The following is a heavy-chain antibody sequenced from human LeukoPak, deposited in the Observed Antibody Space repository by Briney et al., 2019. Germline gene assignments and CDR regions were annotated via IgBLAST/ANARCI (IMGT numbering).Heavy chain of an antibody. D-gene: IGHD1-14*01. CDR2: IYYSGST. J-gene: IGHJ3*02. Sequence: SETLSLTCTVSGGSISSHYWSWLRQPPGKGLEWIGYIYYSGSTNYNPSLKSRVTISVDTSKNQFSLKLSSVTAADTAVYYCARDRKLGIWGQGTMVTVSS. V-gene: IGHV4-59*11. CDR1: GGSISSHY. CDR3: ARDRKLGI.